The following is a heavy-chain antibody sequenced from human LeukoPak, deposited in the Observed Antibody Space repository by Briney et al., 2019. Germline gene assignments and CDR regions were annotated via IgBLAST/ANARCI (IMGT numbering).Heavy chain of an antibody. CDR1: GGSFSGYY. CDR2: INHSGST. J-gene: IGHJ3*02. Sequence: PSETLSLTCAVYGGSFSGYYWSWIRQPPGKGLEWIGEINHSGSTNYNPSLKSRVTISVDTSKNQFSLKLSSVTAADTAVYYCARDRYYDSSGYKDAFDIWGQGTMVTVSS. D-gene: IGHD3-22*01. CDR3: ARDRYYDSSGYKDAFDI. V-gene: IGHV4-34*01.